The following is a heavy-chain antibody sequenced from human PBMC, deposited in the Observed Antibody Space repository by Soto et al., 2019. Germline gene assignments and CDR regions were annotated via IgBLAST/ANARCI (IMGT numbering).Heavy chain of an antibody. D-gene: IGHD6-13*01. Sequence: PGESLKISCKGSGYSFTTYWIGWVRQMPGKGLEGMVIIYPGDSDTRYSPSFQGQVTISADKSINTTYLQWSSLKASDTAIYYCGRQEEAGKYYYAREFWSQGTTVTVSS. CDR2: IYPGDSDT. CDR3: GRQEEAGKYYYAREF. V-gene: IGHV5-51*01. J-gene: IGHJ6*02. CDR1: GYSFTTYW.